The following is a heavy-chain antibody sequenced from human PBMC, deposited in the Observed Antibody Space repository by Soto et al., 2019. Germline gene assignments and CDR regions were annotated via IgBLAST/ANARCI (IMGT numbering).Heavy chain of an antibody. CDR2: IYSGGTT. J-gene: IGHJ4*02. CDR1: GFTVSNNY. CDR3: AGGGGSSGVDY. Sequence: EVQLVESGGGLIQPGGSLRLSCAASGFTVSNNYMSWVRQAPGKGLEWVSVIYSGGTTYYSDSVKGRFTSSRDNSKNTLYIKMSSVRAEDPVLYYCAGGGGSSGVDYWGQGTLVTVSS. D-gene: IGHD6-19*01. V-gene: IGHV3-53*01.